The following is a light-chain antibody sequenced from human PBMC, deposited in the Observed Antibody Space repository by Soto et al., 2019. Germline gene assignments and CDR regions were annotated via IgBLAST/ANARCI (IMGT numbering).Light chain of an antibody. CDR2: EVT. V-gene: IGLV2-8*01. J-gene: IGLJ2*01. CDR3: CSYTVGDTVV. Sequence: QSALTQPPSASGSPGQSVTLSCTGTTTDVGGYDLVSWYQQHPGKAPKVIIYEVTKRPSGVTDRFFGSKSGSTASLTVSGVQAEDEAVYYCCSYTVGDTVVFGGGTKLTVL. CDR1: TTDVGGYDL.